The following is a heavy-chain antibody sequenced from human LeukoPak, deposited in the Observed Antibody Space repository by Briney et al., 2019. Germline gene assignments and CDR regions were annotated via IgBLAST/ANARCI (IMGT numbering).Heavy chain of an antibody. CDR3: ATDLSGYHFFDY. CDR1: GYTLTELS. Sequence: ASVKVFCNVSGYTLTELSMQWVRQAPGKGLEWMGGFDPEDGETIYAQKFQGRVTMTEDTSTDTAYMELSSLRSEDTAVYYCATDLSGYHFFDYWGQGTLVTVSS. CDR2: FDPEDGET. V-gene: IGHV1-24*01. J-gene: IGHJ4*02. D-gene: IGHD5-12*01.